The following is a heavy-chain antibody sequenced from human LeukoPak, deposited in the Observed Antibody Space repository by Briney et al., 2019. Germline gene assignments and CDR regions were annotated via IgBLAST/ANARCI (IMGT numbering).Heavy chain of an antibody. Sequence: PGGSLRLSCSASGFTFSSYHMHWVRQAPGKGLEYVSTISHNGGSTYYADTVKGRFTISRDNSKNTPYLQMSSLRAEDTAVYYCVKRGIAAGSETLYYFDYWGQGILVTVSS. CDR1: GFTFSSYH. D-gene: IGHD6-13*01. J-gene: IGHJ4*02. V-gene: IGHV3-64D*06. CDR3: VKRGIAAGSETLYYFDY. CDR2: ISHNGGST.